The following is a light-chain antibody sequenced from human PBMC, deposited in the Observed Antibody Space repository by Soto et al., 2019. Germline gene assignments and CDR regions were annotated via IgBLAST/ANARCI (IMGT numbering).Light chain of an antibody. CDR3: KAWDSSTAV. CDR2: QAS. V-gene: IGLV3-1*01. Sequence: SYELTQPPSVSVSPGQTASITCSGDKLGDKYACWYQQKPRQSPVLVIYQASKRPSGIPERFSGSNSGNTATLTISGTQAMDEADYYCKAWDSSTAVFGGGTKLTVL. CDR1: KLGDKY. J-gene: IGLJ2*01.